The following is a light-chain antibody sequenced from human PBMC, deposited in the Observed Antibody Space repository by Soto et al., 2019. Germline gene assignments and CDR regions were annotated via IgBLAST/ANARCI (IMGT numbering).Light chain of an antibody. CDR1: QRISSN. CDR3: KQYNSWPRT. CDR2: GAS. V-gene: IGKV3-15*01. J-gene: IGKJ1*01. Sequence: EIVMTQSAATLSVYPVERATLSCRASQRISSNLAWYQQKPGKASRLLFHGASTRAPGIPGRFSGSGSGKEFTLTTRSPPSEDFAVYSCKQYNSWPRTFGQGTKVDIK.